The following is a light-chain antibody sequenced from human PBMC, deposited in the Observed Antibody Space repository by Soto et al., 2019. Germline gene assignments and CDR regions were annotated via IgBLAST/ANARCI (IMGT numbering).Light chain of an antibody. CDR1: STDVGGYDY. V-gene: IGLV2-8*01. J-gene: IGLJ1*01. Sequence: QSALTQPPSASGSPGQSVTISCTGTSTDVGGYDYVSWYQQHPGKVPKLMIYEVNKRPSGVPGRFSGSKSGNTASLTVSGLQPEDEADYYCTSYAGGNNVFGTGTKLTVL. CDR3: TSYAGGNNV. CDR2: EVN.